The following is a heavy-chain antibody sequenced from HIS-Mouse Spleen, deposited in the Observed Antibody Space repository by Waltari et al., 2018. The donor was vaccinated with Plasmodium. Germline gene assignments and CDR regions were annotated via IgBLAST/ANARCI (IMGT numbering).Heavy chain of an antibody. CDR3: AGAWQGWRRFDY. V-gene: IGHV3-30-3*01. Sequence: QVQLVESGGGVVQPGRSLRLSCAASGFTFSSYAMHWVRQAPGQGLEWGGVRSYDGSNKSYADSVKGRFTSSRDNSKNSLYLQMNSLRAEDTAVYYCAGAWQGWRRFDYWGQGTLVTVSS. J-gene: IGHJ4*02. CDR1: GFTFSSYA. CDR2: RSYDGSNK.